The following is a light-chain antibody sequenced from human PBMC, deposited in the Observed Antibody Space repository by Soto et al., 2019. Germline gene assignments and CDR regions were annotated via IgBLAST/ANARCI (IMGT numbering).Light chain of an antibody. CDR1: QSVSSSY. V-gene: IGKV3-20*01. J-gene: IGKJ2*01. CDR2: GAS. CDR3: QQYGSSPYT. Sequence: EIVLTQSPGTLSLSPGERATLSCRASQSVSSSYLAWYQQKPGQPPRLLIYGASSRAIGIPDRFSGSGSGTDFTLTISRLEPEDCAVYYCQQYGSSPYTVGQGTKLEIK.